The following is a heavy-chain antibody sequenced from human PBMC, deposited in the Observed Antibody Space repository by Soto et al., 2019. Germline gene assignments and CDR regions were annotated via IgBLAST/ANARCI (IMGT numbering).Heavy chain of an antibody. CDR3: ARDSCGSTSCYSSGGYYYGMDV. V-gene: IGHV3-21*01. CDR2: ISSSSSYI. D-gene: IGHD2-2*01. J-gene: IGHJ6*02. CDR1: GFTFSSYS. Sequence: PGGSLRLSCAASGFTFSSYSMNWVRQAPGKGLEWVSSISSSSSYIYYADSVKGRFTISRDNAKNSLYLQMNSLRAEDTAVYYCARDSCGSTSCYSSGGYYYGMDVWGQGTTVTVSS.